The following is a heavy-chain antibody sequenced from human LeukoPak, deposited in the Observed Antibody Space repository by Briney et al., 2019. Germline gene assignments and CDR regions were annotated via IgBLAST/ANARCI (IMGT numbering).Heavy chain of an antibody. V-gene: IGHV3-53*01. J-gene: IGHJ6*03. CDR1: GFTVSSNY. Sequence: GGSLRLSCAASGFTVSSNYMSWVRQAPGKGLEWVSVIYSGGSTYYADSVKGRFTISRDNSKNTLYLQMNSLRAEDTAVYYCARGVAWYYYGSGKFGVSYYYYYMDVWGKGTTVTVSS. CDR3: ARGVAWYYYGSGKFGVSYYYYYMDV. D-gene: IGHD3-10*01. CDR2: IYSGGST.